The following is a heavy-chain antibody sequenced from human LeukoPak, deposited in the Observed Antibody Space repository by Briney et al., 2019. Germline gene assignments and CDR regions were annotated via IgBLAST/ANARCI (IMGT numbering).Heavy chain of an antibody. D-gene: IGHD1-26*01. J-gene: IGHJ4*02. CDR2: IKPDGSEK. Sequence: PGGSLRLSCAASGFTFSSSWMSWVRQAPGKGLEWVANIKPDGSEKYYVDSVKGRFTISRDNAKNSLSLQMNSLRAEDTALYYCARDTVGVTDYWGQGTLDTVSS. CDR1: GFTFSSSW. V-gene: IGHV3-7*01. CDR3: ARDTVGVTDY.